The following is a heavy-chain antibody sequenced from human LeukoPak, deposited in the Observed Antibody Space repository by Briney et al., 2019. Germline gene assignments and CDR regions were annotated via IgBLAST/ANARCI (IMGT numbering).Heavy chain of an antibody. D-gene: IGHD6-13*01. CDR3: AKDLRGEDHSSWFSD. J-gene: IGHJ4*02. V-gene: IGHV3-43*02. CDR2: ISGDGGST. Sequence: GGSLRLSCAVSGFTFNDYAMNWIRQAPGKGLEWVSFISGDGGSTYYADSVKGRFTISRDNSKNTVYLQMNSLGADDTAVYYCAKDLRGEDHSSWFSDWGQGTLVTVSS. CDR1: GFTFNDYA.